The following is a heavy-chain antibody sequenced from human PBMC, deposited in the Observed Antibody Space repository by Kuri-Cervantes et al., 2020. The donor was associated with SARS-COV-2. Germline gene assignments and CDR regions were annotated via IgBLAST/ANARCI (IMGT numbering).Heavy chain of an antibody. V-gene: IGHV4-39*01. J-gene: IGHJ5*02. CDR3: ARLKRGSNWFDP. CDR1: GGSISSSSYY. CDR2: IYYSGST. D-gene: IGHD2-15*01. Sequence: CTVSGGSISSSSYYWGWIRQPPGKGLEWIGGIYYSGSTYYNPSLKGRVTISVDTSKNQFSLKLSSVTAADTAVYYCARLKRGSNWFDPWGQGTLVTVSS.